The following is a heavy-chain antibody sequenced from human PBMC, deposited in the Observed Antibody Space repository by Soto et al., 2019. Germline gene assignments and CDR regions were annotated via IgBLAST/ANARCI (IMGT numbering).Heavy chain of an antibody. D-gene: IGHD1-1*01. CDR2: IYHSGAS. CDR1: GDSITSRNW. CDR3: VRDLGTGTDY. V-gene: IGHV4-4*02. J-gene: IGHJ4*02. Sequence: QVQLQESGPGLVKPSGTLSLTCAVSGDSITSRNWWSWVRQAPGKGLEWIGEIYHSGASTYNPSLKSRTTMSVDPSSNHFSLMLTSVTAADTAVYFCVRDLGTGTDYWGRGTLVTVAS.